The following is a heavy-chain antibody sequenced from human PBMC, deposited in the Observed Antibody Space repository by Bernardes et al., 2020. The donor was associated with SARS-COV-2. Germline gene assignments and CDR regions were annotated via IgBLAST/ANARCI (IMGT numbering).Heavy chain of an antibody. J-gene: IGHJ6*02. V-gene: IGHV4-59*01. Sequence: SEPLYLTCTVSGGSISSYYWSWIQQRPGKGLEWIGYIYYSGSTNYNPSLKSRVTISVDTSKNQFSLKLSSVTAADTAVYYCARDSVDTAMVFSYGMDVWGQGTTVTVSS. CDR1: GGSISSYY. CDR2: IYYSGST. D-gene: IGHD5-18*01. CDR3: ARDSVDTAMVFSYGMDV.